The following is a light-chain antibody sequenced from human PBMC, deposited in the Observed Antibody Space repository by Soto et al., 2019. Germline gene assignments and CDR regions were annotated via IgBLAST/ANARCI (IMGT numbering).Light chain of an antibody. CDR1: SSDVGGYNY. CDR2: EVS. V-gene: IGLV2-14*01. J-gene: IGLJ1*01. Sequence: LTQPASVSGSPGQSITISCTGTSSDVGGYNYVSWYQQHPGKAPKLMIYEVSNRPSGVSNRFSGSQSGNTASLTISGLQADDEADYYCSSYASSDTLYVFGTGTKVTVL. CDR3: SSYASSDTLYV.